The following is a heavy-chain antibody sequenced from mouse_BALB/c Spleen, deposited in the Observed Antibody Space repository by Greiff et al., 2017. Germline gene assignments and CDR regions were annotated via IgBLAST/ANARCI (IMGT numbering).Heavy chain of an antibody. J-gene: IGHJ4*01. V-gene: IGHV5-17*02. CDR3: ARGYGGDLYAMDY. D-gene: IGHD2-10*02. CDR2: ISSGSSTI. CDR1: GFTFSSFG. Sequence: EVHLVESGGGLVQPGGSRKLSCAASGFTFSSFGMHWVRQAPEKGLEWVAYISSGSSTIYYADTVKGRFTISRDNPKNTLFLQMTSLRSEDTAMYYCARGYGGDLYAMDYWGQGTSVTVSS.